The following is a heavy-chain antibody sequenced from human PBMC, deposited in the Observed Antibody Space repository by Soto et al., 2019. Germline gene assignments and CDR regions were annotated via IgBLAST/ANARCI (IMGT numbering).Heavy chain of an antibody. J-gene: IGHJ6*02. CDR2: ISSNGGST. D-gene: IGHD3-10*01. Sequence: SLRLSCSASGLTFSSYAMHWVRQAPGKGLEYVSAISSNGGSTYYADSVKGRFTISRDNSKNTLYLQMSSLRAEDTAVYYCVEVYGWFGELLPPYYYGMDVWGQGTTVTVSS. CDR1: GLTFSSYA. CDR3: VEVYGWFGELLPPYYYGMDV. V-gene: IGHV3-64D*08.